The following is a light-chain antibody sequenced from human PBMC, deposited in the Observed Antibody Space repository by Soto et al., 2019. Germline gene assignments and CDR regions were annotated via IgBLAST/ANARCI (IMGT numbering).Light chain of an antibody. CDR2: DAS. CDR3: QQYYSYPWT. V-gene: IGKV1-5*01. Sequence: DFQMTQSPSTLSASVGDRVTITCRASQNIRSRLAWFQQKPGKAPKLLIYDASSLESGVPQRFSGSGSGTEFTFTISSLQPDDFATYYCQQYYSYPWTFGQGTKVDI. CDR1: QNIRSR. J-gene: IGKJ1*01.